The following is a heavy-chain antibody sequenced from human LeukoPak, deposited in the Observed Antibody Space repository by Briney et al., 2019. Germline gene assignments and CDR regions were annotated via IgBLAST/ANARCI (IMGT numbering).Heavy chain of an antibody. CDR3: ARDGGGSYPIDY. J-gene: IGHJ4*02. D-gene: IGHD1-26*01. Sequence: SETLSLTCTVSGGSISSGSYYWSWIRQPAGKGLEWIGRIYTSGSTNYNPSPKSRVTISVDTSKNQFSLKLSSVTAADTAVYYCARDGGGSYPIDYWGQGTLVTVSS. CDR1: GGSISSGSYY. CDR2: IYTSGST. V-gene: IGHV4-61*02.